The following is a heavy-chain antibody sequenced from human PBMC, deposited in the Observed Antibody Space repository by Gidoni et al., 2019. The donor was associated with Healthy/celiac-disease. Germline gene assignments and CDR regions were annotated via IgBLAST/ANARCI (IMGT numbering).Heavy chain of an antibody. V-gene: IGHV3-48*03. Sequence: EVQLVESGGGLVQPGGSLRLSCAASGFTFSSYEMNWFRQAPGKGREWVSYISSSGSTIYYADSVKGRFTISRDNAKNSLYLQMNSLRAEDTAVYYCAIFGYYYGSGSYDYFDYWGQGTLVTVSS. D-gene: IGHD3-10*01. CDR3: AIFGYYYGSGSYDYFDY. J-gene: IGHJ4*02. CDR2: ISSSGSTI. CDR1: GFTFSSYE.